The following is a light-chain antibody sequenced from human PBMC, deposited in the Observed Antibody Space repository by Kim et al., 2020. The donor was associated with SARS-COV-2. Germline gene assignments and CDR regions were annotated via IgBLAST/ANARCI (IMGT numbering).Light chain of an antibody. CDR1: SSDVGGYNY. CDR3: SSYTSSSTWV. Sequence: QSALTQPASVSGSPGQSITISCTGTSSDVGGYNYVSWYQQHPGKAPKLMIYDVSKWPSGVANRFSGSKSGNTASLTISGLQADDEADYYCSSYTSSSTWVFGGGTKLTVL. V-gene: IGLV2-14*01. J-gene: IGLJ3*02. CDR2: DVS.